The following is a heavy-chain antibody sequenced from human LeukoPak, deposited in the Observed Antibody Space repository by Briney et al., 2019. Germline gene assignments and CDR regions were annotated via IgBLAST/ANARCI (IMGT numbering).Heavy chain of an antibody. J-gene: IGHJ4*02. V-gene: IGHV3-7*01. CDR2: IKQDGSEK. Sequence: GWSLRLSCAASGFTFSSYWMSWVRQAPGKGLEWVANIKQDGSEKYYVDSVKGRFTISRDDAKNSLYLQMNSLRAEDTAVYYCARDRYYYYDSSGYFWGQGTLVTVSS. D-gene: IGHD3-22*01. CDR3: ARDRYYYYDSSGYF. CDR1: GFTFSSYW.